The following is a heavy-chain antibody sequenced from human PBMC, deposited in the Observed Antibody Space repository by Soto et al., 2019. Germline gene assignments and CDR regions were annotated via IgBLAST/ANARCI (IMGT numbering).Heavy chain of an antibody. D-gene: IGHD5-12*01. CDR3: ARVPPRDGYHPFGMDV. Sequence: PGGSLRLSCAASGFTFSSYWMHWVRQAPGKGLVWVSRINSDGSSTSYADSVKGRFTISRDNAKNTLYLQMNSLRAEDTAVYYCARVPPRDGYHPFGMDVWGQGTTVTVSS. CDR2: INSDGSST. V-gene: IGHV3-74*01. CDR1: GFTFSSYW. J-gene: IGHJ6*02.